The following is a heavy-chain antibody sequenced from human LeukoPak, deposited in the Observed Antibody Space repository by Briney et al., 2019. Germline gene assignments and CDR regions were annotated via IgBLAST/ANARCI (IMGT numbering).Heavy chain of an antibody. D-gene: IGHD3-16*02. CDR2: IIPIFGTA. V-gene: IGHV1-69*01. CDR1: GGTFSSYA. J-gene: IGHJ4*02. Sequence: GALVKVSCKASGGTFSSYAISWVRQAPGQGLEWMGGIIPIFGTANYAQKFQGRVTIIADESTSTAYMELSSLRSEDTAVYYCATDYDYVWGSYRYTRYWGQGTLVAVSS. CDR3: ATDYDYVWGSYRYTRY.